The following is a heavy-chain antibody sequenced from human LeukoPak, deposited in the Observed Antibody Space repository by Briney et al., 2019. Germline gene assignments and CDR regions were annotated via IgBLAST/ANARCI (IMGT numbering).Heavy chain of an antibody. CDR3: AKGYGSEHSSYYYYMDV. V-gene: IGHV3-7*01. Sequence: GGSLRLSCAASGFTFSSYWMSWVRQAPGKGLEWVANIKQDGSEKYYVDSVKGRFTISRDNAKNSLYLQMSSLRAEDTAVYYCAKGYGSEHSSYYYYMDVWGKGTTVTISS. CDR1: GFTFSSYW. D-gene: IGHD3-10*01. J-gene: IGHJ6*03. CDR2: IKQDGSEK.